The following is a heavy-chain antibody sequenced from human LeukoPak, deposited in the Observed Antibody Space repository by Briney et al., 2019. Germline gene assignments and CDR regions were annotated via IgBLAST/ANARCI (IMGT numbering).Heavy chain of an antibody. CDR3: ARGQWLVPLDF. D-gene: IGHD6-19*01. V-gene: IGHV4-39*01. CDR2: IFYSETT. J-gene: IGHJ4*02. Sequence: PSETLSLTCTVSDGSVSSSSYYWGWIRQPPGKGLEWIGSIFYSETTYYSPSLRSRITISVDTSTNQFSLKLSSVTAADTAVYFCARGQWLVPLDFWGQGILVTVSS. CDR1: DGSVSSSSYY.